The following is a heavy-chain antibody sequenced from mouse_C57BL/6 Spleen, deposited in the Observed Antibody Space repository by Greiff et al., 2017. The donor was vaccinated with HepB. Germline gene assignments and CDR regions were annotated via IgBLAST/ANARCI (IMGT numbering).Heavy chain of an antibody. CDR1: GYTFTDYY. V-gene: IGHV1-76*01. CDR2: IYPGSGNT. J-gene: IGHJ4*01. Sequence: QVQLQQSGAELVRPGASVKLSCKASGYTFTDYYINWVKQRPGQGLEWIARIYPGSGNTYYNEKFKGKATLTAEKSSSTAYMQLSSLTSEDSAVYFCARGYSNSHYYAMDYWGQGTSVTVSS. D-gene: IGHD2-5*01. CDR3: ARGYSNSHYYAMDY.